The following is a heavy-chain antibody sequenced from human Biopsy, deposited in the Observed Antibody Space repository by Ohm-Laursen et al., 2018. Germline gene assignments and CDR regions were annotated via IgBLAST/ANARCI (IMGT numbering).Heavy chain of an antibody. CDR2: NIPILGTG. CDR1: GGTFSNYG. Sequence: SSVKVSCNAPGGTFSNYGVNWVRQAPGQGLEWLGGNIPILGTGNYAQKFQDRVTVAADASTSTATMELRSLRSDDTAVYYCATKLTGYFHHWGQGTLVIVSS. CDR3: ATKLTGYFHH. V-gene: IGHV1-69*01. J-gene: IGHJ1*01. D-gene: IGHD3-9*01.